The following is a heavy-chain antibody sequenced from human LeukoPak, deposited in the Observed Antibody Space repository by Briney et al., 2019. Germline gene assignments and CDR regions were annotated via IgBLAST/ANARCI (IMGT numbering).Heavy chain of an antibody. V-gene: IGHV4-59*08. CDR1: GGSISSYY. D-gene: IGHD6-19*01. CDR3: ARHSVDAFDI. J-gene: IGHJ3*02. CDR2: IYYSGST. Sequence: SEALSLTCTVSGGSISSYYWSWIRQPPGKGLEWIGYIYYSGSTNYNPSLKSRVTISVDTSKNQFSLKLSSVTAADTAVYYCARHSVDAFDIWGQGTMVTVSS.